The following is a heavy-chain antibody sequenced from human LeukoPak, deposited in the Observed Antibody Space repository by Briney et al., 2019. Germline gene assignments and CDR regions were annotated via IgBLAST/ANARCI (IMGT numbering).Heavy chain of an antibody. CDR1: GLTFSTNP. CDR3: ARSPSDGYNYLDY. V-gene: IGHV3-30*04. J-gene: IGHJ4*02. CDR2: ISYDGNAK. D-gene: IGHD5-24*01. Sequence: GALRLSCTASGLTFSTNPMHWVRLAPGKGLEWVAVISYDGNAKYYADSVKGRFTISRDNSKNTLYLQMNSLRPEDTAVYYCARSPSDGYNYLDYWGQGTLVTVSS.